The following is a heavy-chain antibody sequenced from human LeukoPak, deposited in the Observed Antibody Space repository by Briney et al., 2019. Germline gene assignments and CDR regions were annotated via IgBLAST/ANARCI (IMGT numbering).Heavy chain of an antibody. CDR1: GFSFSNYG. CDR2: ISYDGSNK. CDR3: EGKRVLSHDAFDI. V-gene: IGHV3-30*03. Sequence: GGSLRLSCAASGFSFSNYGLHWVRQAPGKGLEWVAVISYDGSNKYYADSVKGRFTISRDNSKNTLYLQMNSLRAEDTAVYYCEGKRVLSHDAFDIWGQGTMVTVSS. D-gene: IGHD3-10*01. J-gene: IGHJ3*02.